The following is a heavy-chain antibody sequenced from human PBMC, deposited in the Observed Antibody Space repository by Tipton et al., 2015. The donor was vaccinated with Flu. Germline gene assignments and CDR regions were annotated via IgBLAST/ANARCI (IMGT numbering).Heavy chain of an antibody. D-gene: IGHD1-20*01. CDR2: YYYTGST. V-gene: IGHV4-39*02. J-gene: IGHJ6*02. CDR1: GGSIRSSTYF. Sequence: LRLSCTVSGGSIRSSTYFWAWIRQSPGKGLDWIGTYYYTGSTNYTVSLKSRVTIAVDTSKNHFSLKLISVTAADTAVYSCPREVGPQINWTGGSDVWG. CDR3: PREVGPQINWTGGSDV.